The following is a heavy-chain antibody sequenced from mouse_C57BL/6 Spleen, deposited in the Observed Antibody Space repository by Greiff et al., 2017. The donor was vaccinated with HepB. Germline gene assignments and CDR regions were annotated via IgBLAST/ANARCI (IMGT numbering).Heavy chain of an antibody. CDR1: GYTFTDYY. J-gene: IGHJ2*01. Sequence: VQLQQSGPELVKPGASVKISCKASGYTFTDYYMNWVKQSHGKSLEWIGDINPNNGGTSYNQKFKGKATLTVDTSSSTAYMELRSLTSEDSAVYYCATSYGYTAHYVDYWGQGTTLTVSS. CDR3: ATSYGYTAHYVDY. V-gene: IGHV1-26*01. CDR2: INPNNGGT. D-gene: IGHD2-2*01.